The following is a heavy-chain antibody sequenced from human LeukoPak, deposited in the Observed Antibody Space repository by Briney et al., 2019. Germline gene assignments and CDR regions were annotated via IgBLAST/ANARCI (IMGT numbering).Heavy chain of an antibody. Sequence: GGSLRRSCAASGFTFSSYGMHWVRQAPGKGLEWVAVISYDGSNKYYADSVKGRFTISRDNSKNTLYLQMNSLRAEDTAVYYCAKDRTGTFDYWGQGTLVTVSS. CDR1: GFTFSSYG. V-gene: IGHV3-30*18. J-gene: IGHJ4*02. D-gene: IGHD1-1*01. CDR3: AKDRTGTFDY. CDR2: ISYDGSNK.